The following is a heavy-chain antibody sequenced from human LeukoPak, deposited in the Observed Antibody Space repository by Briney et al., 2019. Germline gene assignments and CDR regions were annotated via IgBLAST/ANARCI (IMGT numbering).Heavy chain of an antibody. CDR2: ISAYNGNT. Sequence: GASVKVSCKASGYIFTSYGISWVRQAPGQGLEWMGWISAYNGNTNYAQKLQGRVTMTTDTSTSTAYMELRSLRSDDTAVYYRARVVLYYGSGSRYYFDYWGQGTLVTVSS. CDR3: ARVVLYYGSGSRYYFDY. D-gene: IGHD3-10*01. CDR1: GYIFTSYG. V-gene: IGHV1-18*01. J-gene: IGHJ4*02.